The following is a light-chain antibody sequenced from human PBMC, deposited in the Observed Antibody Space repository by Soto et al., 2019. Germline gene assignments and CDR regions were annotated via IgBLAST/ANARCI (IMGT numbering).Light chain of an antibody. V-gene: IGKV1-39*01. J-gene: IGKJ2*01. Sequence: DIQMTQSPSSLSASVGDRVTITCRASQSISSYLNWYQQKPGKAPKLLIYAASSLQSGVPSRFSGSGSGTDFTITISSLQPEDFATYYCQQSYSTPPYTFGQGTTLEIK. CDR2: AAS. CDR1: QSISSY. CDR3: QQSYSTPPYT.